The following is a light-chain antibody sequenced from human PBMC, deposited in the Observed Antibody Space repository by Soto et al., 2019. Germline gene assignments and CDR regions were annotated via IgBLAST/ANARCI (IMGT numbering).Light chain of an antibody. Sequence: QSVLTQPASVSGSPGQSITISCTGTSREVGGYNYVSWYQQHPGKAPKLMIYDVSNRPSGVSNRLSGSKSGNTASLTISGLQAEDEADYYCSSYTSSSTLYVFGTGTKVTVL. CDR2: DVS. V-gene: IGLV2-14*01. CDR3: SSYTSSSTLYV. CDR1: SREVGGYNY. J-gene: IGLJ1*01.